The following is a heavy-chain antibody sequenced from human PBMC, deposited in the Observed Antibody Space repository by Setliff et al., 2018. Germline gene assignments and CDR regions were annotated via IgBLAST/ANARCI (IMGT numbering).Heavy chain of an antibody. CDR3: ARDPASSGYDTYYYYYYGMDV. V-gene: IGHV1-69*05. CDR1: GGTFINYA. CDR2: IIPIFGTA. J-gene: IGHJ6*02. D-gene: IGHD5-12*01. Sequence: SVKVSCKASGGTFINYAISWVRQAPGQGLEWMGGIIPIFGTANYAQKFQGRVTITRDTSASTAYMELSSLRSEDTAVYYCARDPASSGYDTYYYYYYGMDVWGQGTTVTVSS.